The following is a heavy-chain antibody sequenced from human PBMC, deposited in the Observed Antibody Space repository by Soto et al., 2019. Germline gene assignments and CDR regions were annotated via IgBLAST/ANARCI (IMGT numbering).Heavy chain of an antibody. CDR2: ISRDGSNK. J-gene: IGHJ4*02. CDR3: ASLLGSVTTFDN. V-gene: IGHV3-30*19. D-gene: IGHD1-1*01. CDR1: GFTFSSYA. Sequence: GGSLRLSRAASGFTFSSYAMSWVRQTPGKGLEWVAFISRDGSNKYYADSVKGRFTISRDNSKNTLYLQMNSLRAEDTAVYYCASLLGSVTTFDNWGQGTLVTVSS.